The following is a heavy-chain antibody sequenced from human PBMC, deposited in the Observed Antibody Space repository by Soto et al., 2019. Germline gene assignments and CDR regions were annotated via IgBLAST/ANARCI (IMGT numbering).Heavy chain of an antibody. J-gene: IGHJ4*02. Sequence: QVQLQESGPRLVEASQTLSLTCTVSNASITSSGYYWSWVRQPPGKRLEWIGYIYHSGSTFYSPSLQSRLTMSVDTSKNQFSLTLHSVTAADTAVYHCARMSGTYYVPDYWGQGTLVTVSS. V-gene: IGHV4-31*03. CDR2: IYHSGST. D-gene: IGHD1-26*01. CDR1: NASITSSGYY. CDR3: ARMSGTYYVPDY.